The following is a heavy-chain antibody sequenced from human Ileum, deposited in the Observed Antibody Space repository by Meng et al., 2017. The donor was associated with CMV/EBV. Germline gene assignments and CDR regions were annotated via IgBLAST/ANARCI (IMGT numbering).Heavy chain of an antibody. D-gene: IGHD2-8*01. J-gene: IGHJ4*02. V-gene: IGHV3-7*01. Sequence: GESLKISCAASGFTFSSYWMSWVRQAPGKGLEWVANIRQDGNTIYYVDSVKGRFTISRDNANKSLYLQMNSLRAEDTAGYYCARGHAIHFDYWGQGTMVTVSS. CDR3: ARGHAIHFDY. CDR1: GFTFSSYW. CDR2: IRQDGNTI.